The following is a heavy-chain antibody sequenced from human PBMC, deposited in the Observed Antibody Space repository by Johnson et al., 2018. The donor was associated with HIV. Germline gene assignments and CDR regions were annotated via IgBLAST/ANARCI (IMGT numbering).Heavy chain of an antibody. J-gene: IGHJ3*02. V-gene: IGHV3-74*02. CDR3: AGRFYYDSSGYYSAAFDI. CDR1: GFTLSSYW. D-gene: IGHD3-22*01. Sequence: VQLVEYGGDVVQPGRSLRLSCAAPGFTLSSYWMHWVRQAPGKGLVWVSRIVSDVSSAIYTDSVKGRFTISRDNAKNSLYLQMNSLRAEDTALYYCAGRFYYDSSGYYSAAFDIWGQGTMVTVS. CDR2: IVSDVSSA.